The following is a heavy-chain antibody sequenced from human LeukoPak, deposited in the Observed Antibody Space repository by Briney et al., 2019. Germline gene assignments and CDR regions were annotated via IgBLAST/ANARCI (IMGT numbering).Heavy chain of an antibody. V-gene: IGHV4-31*03. D-gene: IGHD6-19*01. CDR3: ARDLGGSGWHDY. J-gene: IGHJ4*02. CDR1: GGSISSGGYY. CDR2: IYYSGST. Sequence: PSETLSLTCTVSGGSISSGGYYWSWIRQHPGKGLEWIGYIYYSGSTYYNPSLKSRVTISVDMSKNQFSLKLSSVTAADTARYYCARDLGGSGWHDYWGQGTLVTVSS.